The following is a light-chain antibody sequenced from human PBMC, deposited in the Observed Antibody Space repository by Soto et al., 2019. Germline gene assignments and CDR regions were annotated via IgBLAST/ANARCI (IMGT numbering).Light chain of an antibody. CDR1: QSISTY. V-gene: IGKV1-39*01. CDR2: GAS. J-gene: IGKJ3*01. CDR3: QESLTSLGT. Sequence: DIQMTQSPSSLSESVGERVTITCRASQSISTYLNWFQQKPGKAPKLLIYGASNLPTGVPSRFSGSGSGTDFTLTISSLQRDDVATYYCQESLTSLGTFGPGTKVDIK.